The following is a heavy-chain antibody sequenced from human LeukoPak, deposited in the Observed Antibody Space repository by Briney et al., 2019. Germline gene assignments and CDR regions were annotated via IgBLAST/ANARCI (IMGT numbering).Heavy chain of an antibody. J-gene: IGHJ6*03. CDR3: ARLLLGPHADMDV. V-gene: IGHV3-23*01. Sequence: GGSLRLSCAASGFTFSSYAMSWVRQAPGKGLEWVSVISGSGGNTYFADSVKGRFTISRDNSKNTLYLQMNSLRAEDTAVYYCARLLLGPHADMDVWGKGTTVTVSS. D-gene: IGHD3-3*01. CDR2: ISGSGGNT. CDR1: GFTFSSYA.